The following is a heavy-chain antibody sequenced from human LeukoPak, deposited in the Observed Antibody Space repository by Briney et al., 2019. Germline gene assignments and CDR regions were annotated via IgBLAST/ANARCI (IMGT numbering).Heavy chain of an antibody. Sequence: QPGGSPRLSCVASGFTFNTYAMIWVRQAPGKGLDYVSHITNSGAMYYADSVKDRFTISRDNAKNSVYLQMNSLRADDTAVYYCARRASGAPDYWGQGTLVTVSS. CDR1: GFTFNTYA. V-gene: IGHV3-48*01. J-gene: IGHJ4*02. CDR2: ITNSGAM. D-gene: IGHD2-15*01. CDR3: ARRASGAPDY.